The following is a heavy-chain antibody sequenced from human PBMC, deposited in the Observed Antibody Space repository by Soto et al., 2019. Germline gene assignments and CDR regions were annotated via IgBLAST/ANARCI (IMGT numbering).Heavy chain of an antibody. CDR1: GGTFSTSA. Sequence: QVQLEQSGAEVKKPGSSVKVSCKASGGTFSTSAISWVRQAPGQGLEWMGGFIPIFPTPDYAHKFQGRLTITADESTNTAHMELSGLKSDATAVYYCARDKDRLQLGGNYYYILDVWGQGPTVTVSS. CDR3: ARDKDRLQLGGNYYYILDV. CDR2: FIPIFPTP. V-gene: IGHV1-69*12. D-gene: IGHD5-12*01. J-gene: IGHJ6*02.